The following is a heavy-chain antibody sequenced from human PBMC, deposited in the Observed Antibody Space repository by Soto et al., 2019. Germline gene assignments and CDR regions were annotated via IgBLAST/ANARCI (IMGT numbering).Heavy chain of an antibody. CDR2: IWYDGSNK. J-gene: IGHJ4*02. V-gene: IGHV3-33*01. Sequence: LRLSCAASGFTFSSYGMHWVRQAPGKGLEWVALIWYDGSNKYYADSVKGRFTISRDDSKNTLFLQMSSLRAEDTALYYCARDLGRFNYGSSYFDYWGQGTPVTVSS. CDR3: ARDLGRFNYGSSYFDY. D-gene: IGHD3-10*01. CDR1: GFTFSSYG.